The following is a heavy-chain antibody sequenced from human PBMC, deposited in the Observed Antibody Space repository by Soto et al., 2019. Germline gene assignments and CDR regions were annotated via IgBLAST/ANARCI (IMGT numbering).Heavy chain of an antibody. J-gene: IGHJ4*02. CDR2: FYYSGST. V-gene: IGHV4-59*01. CDR1: GGSISSYS. CDR3: ARGTLTSYFDY. Sequence: SETLSLTCAVSGGSISSYSWSWIRQPPGKGLEWIGYFYYSGSTNYNPSLRSRVTISVDTSKNQFSLKLSSVTAADTAVYYCARGTLTSYFDYWGQGTLVTVSS.